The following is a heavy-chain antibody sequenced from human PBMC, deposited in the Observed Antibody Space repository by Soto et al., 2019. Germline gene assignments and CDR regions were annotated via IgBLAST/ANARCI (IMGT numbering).Heavy chain of an antibody. CDR2: ISTSGSTV. CDR3: VRYCSTTLCNGVATRTFDY. CDR1: RFTFSTYE. V-gene: IGHV3-48*03. D-gene: IGHD2-2*01. J-gene: IGHJ4*02. Sequence: GGSLRLSCAASRFTFSTYEMNWFRQAPGKGLEWVSYISTSGSTVYYADSVKGRFTISRDNTRNSLYLQMNSLRDEDTALYYCVRYCSTTLCNGVATRTFDYWGQGTLVTVSS.